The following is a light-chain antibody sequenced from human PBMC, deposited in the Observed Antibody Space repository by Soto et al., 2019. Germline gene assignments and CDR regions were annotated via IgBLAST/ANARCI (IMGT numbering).Light chain of an antibody. J-gene: IGLJ2*01. CDR2: TDD. CDR3: ATWDDSVSGVV. CDR1: SYNIGRNP. Sequence: QSVLTQPPSASGTPGQRVTISCSGSSYNIGRNPVGWYQQVPRTAPKLLIWTDDQRPSGVPDRFSASRSGTSASLAISGLQSEDEAEYFCATWDDSVSGVVFGGGTKLTVL. V-gene: IGLV1-44*01.